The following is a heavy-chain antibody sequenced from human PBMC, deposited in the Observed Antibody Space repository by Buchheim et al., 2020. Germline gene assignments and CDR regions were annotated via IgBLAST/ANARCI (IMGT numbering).Heavy chain of an antibody. V-gene: IGHV3-74*03. CDR3: ARDEDYGGNSNFDC. D-gene: IGHD4-23*01. Sequence: EVQLVESGGGLVQPGGSLRLSCAASGFTFSSYWMHWVRQAPGKGLEWVSRIKGDGSSIMYGESVKGRFTISRENDKNALVVQMNSLRAEDTAVYYCARDEDYGGNSNFDCWGQGTL. J-gene: IGHJ4*02. CDR1: GFTFSSYW. CDR2: IKGDGSSI.